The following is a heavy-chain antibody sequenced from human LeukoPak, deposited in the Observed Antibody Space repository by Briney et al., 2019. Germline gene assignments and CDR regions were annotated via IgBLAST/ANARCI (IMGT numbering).Heavy chain of an antibody. Sequence: GASVKVSCKASGYTFTGYYMHWVRQAPGEGLEWMGIINPSGGSTSHAQKFQGRVTMTRDMSTSTVYMELSSLRSEDTAVYYCARVAAEVVGVPGAIGFGWLRRDYYYMDVWGKGTTVTVSS. J-gene: IGHJ6*03. V-gene: IGHV1-46*01. D-gene: IGHD2-2*02. CDR1: GYTFTGYY. CDR2: INPSGGST. CDR3: ARVAAEVVGVPGAIGFGWLRRDYYYMDV.